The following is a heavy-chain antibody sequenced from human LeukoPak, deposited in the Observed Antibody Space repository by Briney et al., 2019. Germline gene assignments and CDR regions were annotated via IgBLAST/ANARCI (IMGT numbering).Heavy chain of an antibody. CDR3: AREVDSSGWYVQDY. J-gene: IGHJ4*02. V-gene: IGHV1-8*01. D-gene: IGHD6-19*01. CDR1: GYTFTSYD. CDR2: MNPNSGNT. Sequence: ASVKVSCKASGYTFTSYDINWVRQATGQGLEWMGWMNPNSGNTGYAQKFQGRVTMTRNTSINTAYMELSSLRSEDTAVYYCAREVDSSGWYVQDYWGQGTLVTVSS.